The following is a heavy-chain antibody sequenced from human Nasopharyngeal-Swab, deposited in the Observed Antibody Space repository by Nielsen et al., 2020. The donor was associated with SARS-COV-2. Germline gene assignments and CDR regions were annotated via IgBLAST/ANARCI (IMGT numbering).Heavy chain of an antibody. CDR1: GFTFSSYA. CDR3: ARANTYYFQSGGSSHFDY. V-gene: IGHV3-23*01. J-gene: IGHJ4*02. CDR2: ISGSGGST. Sequence: GGSLRLSCAASGFTFSSYAMNWVRQAPGKGLEWVSAISGSGGSTCYADSMKGRFTISRDNSKNTLYLQMNSLRAGDTAVYYCARANTYYFQSGGSSHFDYWGQGTLVTVSS. D-gene: IGHD3-22*01.